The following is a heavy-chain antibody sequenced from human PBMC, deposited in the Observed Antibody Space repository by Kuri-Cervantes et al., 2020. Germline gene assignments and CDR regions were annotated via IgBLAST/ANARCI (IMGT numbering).Heavy chain of an antibody. CDR3: ANDRGGSA. J-gene: IGHJ5*02. V-gene: IGHV3-30*18. D-gene: IGHD3-10*01. CDR2: ISYDGSNK. Sequence: GESLKISCAASGFTFSSYGMHWVRQAPGKGLEWVAVISYDGSNKYYADSVKGRFTISRDNSKSTLYLQMNSLRAEDTAVHYCANDRGGSAWGQGTLVTVSS. CDR1: GFTFSSYG.